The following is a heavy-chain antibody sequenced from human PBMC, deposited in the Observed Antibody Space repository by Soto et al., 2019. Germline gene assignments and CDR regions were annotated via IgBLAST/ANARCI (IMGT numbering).Heavy chain of an antibody. J-gene: IGHJ6*02. CDR3: ARHGAVGIVATKLDYYYGMDV. CDR2: IYPGDSDT. Sequence: PGESLKISCKGSGYSFTSYWIGWVRQMPGKGLEWMGIIYPGDSDTRYSPSFQGQVTISADKSISIAYLQWSSLKASDTAMYYCARHGAVGIVATKLDYYYGMDVWGQGTTVTVSS. V-gene: IGHV5-51*01. CDR1: GYSFTSYW. D-gene: IGHD5-12*01.